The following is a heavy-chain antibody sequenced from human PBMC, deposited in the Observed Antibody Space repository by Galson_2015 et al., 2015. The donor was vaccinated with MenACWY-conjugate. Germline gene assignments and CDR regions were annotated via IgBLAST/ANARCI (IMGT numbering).Heavy chain of an antibody. CDR2: IKQDGSEK. J-gene: IGHJ4*02. Sequence: SLRLSCAASGFTFSNFWMSWVRQAPGKALEWVASIKQDGSEKYLVDSVKGRFTISRDNAENSLFLQMNSLRAEDTAVYYCARERWVRGVFFDQWGQGTLFTVSS. V-gene: IGHV3-7*01. CDR1: GFTFSNFW. CDR3: ARERWVRGVFFDQ. D-gene: IGHD3-10*01.